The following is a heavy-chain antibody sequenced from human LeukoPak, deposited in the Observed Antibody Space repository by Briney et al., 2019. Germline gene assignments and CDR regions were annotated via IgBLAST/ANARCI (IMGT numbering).Heavy chain of an antibody. CDR1: GDSVSSNSAA. J-gene: IGHJ4*02. V-gene: IGHV6-1*01. Sequence: SQTLSLTCAISGDSVSSNSAAWNWIRQSPSRGLEWLGRTYYRSKWFNDYAVSVKSRLTINPDTSKNQFSLQLNSVTPEDTAVYYCARAGYSGIVMVSFDYWGQGTLVTVSS. CDR2: TYYRSKWFN. CDR3: ARAGYSGIVMVSFDY. D-gene: IGHD1-26*01.